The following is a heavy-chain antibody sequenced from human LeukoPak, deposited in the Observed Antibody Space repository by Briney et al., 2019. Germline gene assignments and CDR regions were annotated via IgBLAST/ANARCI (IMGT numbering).Heavy chain of an antibody. J-gene: IGHJ4*02. V-gene: IGHV3-21*01. CDR3: ARDRDTAMVMGAFDY. CDR2: ISSSSSYI. D-gene: IGHD5-18*01. CDR1: GFTVNNYE. Sequence: GGSLRLSCAASGFTVNNYEMHWVRQAPGKGLEWVSSISSSSSYIYYADSVKGRFTISRDNAKNSLYLQMNSLRAEDTAVYYCARDRDTAMVMGAFDYWGQGTLVTVSS.